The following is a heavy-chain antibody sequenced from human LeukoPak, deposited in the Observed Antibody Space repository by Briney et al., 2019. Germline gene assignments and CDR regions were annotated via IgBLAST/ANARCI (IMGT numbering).Heavy chain of an antibody. D-gene: IGHD5-12*01. J-gene: IGHJ3*01. V-gene: IGHV3-66*01. CDR2: IYSGGST. CDR3: AKGKVDHDGALDA. CDR1: GFTVSSNY. Sequence: GGSLRLSCAASGFTVSSNYMSWVRQAPGKGLEWVSVIYSGGSTYYADSVKGRFTISRDNSKKTLYLQMNSLRAEDTAVYYCAKGKVDHDGALDAWGQGTLVTVSS.